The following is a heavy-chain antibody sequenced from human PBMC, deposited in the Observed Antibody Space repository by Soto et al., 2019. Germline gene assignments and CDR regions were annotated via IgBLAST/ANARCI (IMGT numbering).Heavy chain of an antibody. J-gene: IGHJ4*02. CDR1: GGSISSGDYY. CDR3: AAGEASSRNLAPYYLDF. D-gene: IGHD6-13*01. Sequence: PSETLSLTCTVSGGSISSGDYYWSWIRQPPGKGLEWIGYIYYSGTTSFFPSYNPSLRSRVTISEDTSKNQFSLKLLSVTTADTAVYFCAAGEASSRNLAPYYLDFWGQGTLVTVSS. V-gene: IGHV4-61*08. CDR2: IYYSGTT.